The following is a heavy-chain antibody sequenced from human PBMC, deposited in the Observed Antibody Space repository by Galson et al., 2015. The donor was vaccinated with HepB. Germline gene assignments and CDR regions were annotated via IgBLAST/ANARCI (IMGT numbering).Heavy chain of an antibody. D-gene: IGHD4-11*01. J-gene: IGHJ4*02. CDR3: AKDVAVTSNQVDY. CDR1: GFTFSNYG. CDR2: ISYDRSEK. Sequence: SLRLSCAASGFTFSNYGMHWVRQAPGKGLEWVAVISYDRSEKYYADSVKGRFTISRDNSKNTLYLQMNSLRGEDTAVYYCAKDVAVTSNQVDYWGQGTLVTVSS. V-gene: IGHV3-30*18.